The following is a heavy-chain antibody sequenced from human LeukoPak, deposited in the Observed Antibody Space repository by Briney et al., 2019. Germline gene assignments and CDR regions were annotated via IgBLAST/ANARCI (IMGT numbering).Heavy chain of an antibody. V-gene: IGHV4-31*03. Sequence: SETLSLTCSVSGGSITSGGFYWSWIRQHPGQGLEWIGYIHNSGSTYYNPSLQSRAIISLDTSKRQFSLQLNSVTAADTAVYYCARVDGSGSKRWFDPWGQGAPVTVSS. D-gene: IGHD3-10*01. CDR1: GGSITSGGFY. CDR2: IHNSGST. CDR3: ARVDGSGSKRWFDP. J-gene: IGHJ5*02.